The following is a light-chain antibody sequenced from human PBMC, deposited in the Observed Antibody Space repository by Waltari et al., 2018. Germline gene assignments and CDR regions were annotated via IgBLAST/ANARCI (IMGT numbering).Light chain of an antibody. J-gene: IGKJ5*01. V-gene: IGKV3-20*01. Sequence: IVLTQSPGTLSLSPGERATLSCRASQSIDSIYLAWYQQKSGQAPRLLIYATSTRATGIPDRFGGSGSGTDLTLTISRLEPEDFAVYYCQQYGRTFGQGTRLEIK. CDR3: QQYGRT. CDR1: QSIDSIY. CDR2: ATS.